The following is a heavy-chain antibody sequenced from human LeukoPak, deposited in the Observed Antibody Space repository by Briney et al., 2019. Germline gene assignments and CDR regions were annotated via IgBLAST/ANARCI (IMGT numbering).Heavy chain of an antibody. J-gene: IGHJ5*02. CDR2: IIPIFGTA. CDR1: GGTFSSYA. Sequence: GASVKVSCKASGGTFSSYAISWVRQAPGQGLEWMGGIIPIFGTANYAQKFQGRVTITADESTSTAYMELSSLRSEDTAVYCCAREYSSSSGIVFDPWGQGTLVTVSS. CDR3: AREYSSSSGIVFDP. V-gene: IGHV1-69*13. D-gene: IGHD6-6*01.